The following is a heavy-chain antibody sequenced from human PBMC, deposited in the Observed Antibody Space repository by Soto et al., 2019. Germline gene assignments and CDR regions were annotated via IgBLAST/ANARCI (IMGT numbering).Heavy chain of an antibody. V-gene: IGHV4-39*07. CDR1: GGSISSTTYY. J-gene: IGHJ4*02. CDR3: ESYIAAAGSFAY. CDR2: IFYTGST. D-gene: IGHD6-13*01. Sequence: SETLSLTCTVSGGSISSTTYYWGWIRLPPGKGLEWIGNIFYTGSTHYNPSLEGRVTISVDTSKNQFSLKLSSVTAADTAVYYCESYIAAAGSFAYWGQGTPVTVSS.